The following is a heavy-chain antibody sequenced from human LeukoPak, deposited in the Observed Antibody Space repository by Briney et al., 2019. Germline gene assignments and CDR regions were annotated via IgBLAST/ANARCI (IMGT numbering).Heavy chain of an antibody. D-gene: IGHD6-13*01. CDR2: ISGCGGST. Sequence: GGSLRLSCAGSGFTFARHALTWVRQAPGMGLEWVSTISGCGGSTHYADSVKGRFTISRDNSKDTVFLQMNHLRAEDTAIYYCAREGGSCTSNSCSDYFDYWGQGTLVTVSP. V-gene: IGHV3-23*01. CDR1: GFTFARHA. J-gene: IGHJ4*02. CDR3: AREGGSCTSNSCSDYFDY.